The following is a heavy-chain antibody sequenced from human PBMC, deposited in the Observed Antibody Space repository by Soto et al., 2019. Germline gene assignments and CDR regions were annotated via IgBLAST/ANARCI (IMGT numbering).Heavy chain of an antibody. Sequence: QVQLVQSGAEEKKPGASVKVSCKASGYTFTSYAMHWVRQAPGQRLEWMGWINAGNGNTKYSQKFQGRVTITRDTSASTAYMELCSLRSEDTAGYYCACEALSSSWWAGDSFYGMDVWGQGTTVTVSS. V-gene: IGHV1-3*05. J-gene: IGHJ6*02. CDR2: INAGNGNT. D-gene: IGHD6-13*01. CDR1: GYTFTSYA. CDR3: ACEALSSSWWAGDSFYGMDV.